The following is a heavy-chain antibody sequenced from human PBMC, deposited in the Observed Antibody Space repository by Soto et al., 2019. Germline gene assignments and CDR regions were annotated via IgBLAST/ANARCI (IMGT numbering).Heavy chain of an antibody. CDR2: IYYSGST. J-gene: IGHJ5*02. V-gene: IGHV4-39*01. Sequence: SETLSLTCGVSGYYISNNWWTWVRQPPGKGLEWIGSIYYSGSTYYNPSLKSRVTISVDTSKNQFSLKLSSVTAADTAVFYCARHRARNWFDPWGQGTLVTVSS. CDR3: ARHRARNWFDP. CDR1: GYYISNNW. D-gene: IGHD6-6*01.